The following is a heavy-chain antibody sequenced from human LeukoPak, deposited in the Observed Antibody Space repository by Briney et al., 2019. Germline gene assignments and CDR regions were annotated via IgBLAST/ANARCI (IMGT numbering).Heavy chain of an antibody. D-gene: IGHD3-3*01. CDR3: ARAFGVVIYFDY. CDR2: IHHSGSI. V-gene: IGHV4-38-2*02. J-gene: IGHJ4*02. CDR1: GYSISSGSY. Sequence: SETLSLTCTVSGYSISSGSYWGWIRQPPGKGLEWIGSIHHSGSIYNNPSLKSRVTISVDTSKSQFSLKLSSVTAADTAVYYCARAFGVVIYFDYWGQGTLVTVSS.